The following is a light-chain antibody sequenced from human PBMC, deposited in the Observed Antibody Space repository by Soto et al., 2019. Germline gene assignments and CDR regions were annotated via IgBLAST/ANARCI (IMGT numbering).Light chain of an antibody. V-gene: IGKV1-5*03. Sequence: DIQMTQSPSTLPASVGDRVTITCRASQSIGTWLAWYQQKPGKAPKLLIYKASSLEGGVPSRFSGSGSGTDFNITISSLQPDDFATYYCQQYNTYPLTFGGGTTVEIK. CDR1: QSIGTW. J-gene: IGKJ4*01. CDR3: QQYNTYPLT. CDR2: KAS.